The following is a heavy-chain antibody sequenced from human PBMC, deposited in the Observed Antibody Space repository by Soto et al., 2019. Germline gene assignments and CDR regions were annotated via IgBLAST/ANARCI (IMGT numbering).Heavy chain of an antibody. Sequence: QVQLVESGGGVVQPGRSLRLSCAASGFTFSSYGMHWVRQAPGKGLEWVAVISYDGSNKYYADSVKGRFTISRDNSKNTLYLQMNSLRAEDTAVYYCAKVGYCSGGSCYDAFDIWGQGTMVTVSS. CDR1: GFTFSSYG. D-gene: IGHD2-15*01. V-gene: IGHV3-30*18. J-gene: IGHJ3*02. CDR3: AKVGYCSGGSCYDAFDI. CDR2: ISYDGSNK.